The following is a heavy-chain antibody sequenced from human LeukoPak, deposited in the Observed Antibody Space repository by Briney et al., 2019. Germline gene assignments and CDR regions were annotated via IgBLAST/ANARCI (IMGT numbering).Heavy chain of an antibody. CDR3: ARDSNPRYFDWFGRRRDYYYGVDV. D-gene: IGHD3-9*01. J-gene: IGHJ6*02. Sequence: GGSLRLSCAASAFTLSSDWMSWVRQAPGKGLEWVANIKEDGTEKYYQDSVKGRFTISRDNAKNSLYLQMNSLRSDDTAVYYCARDSNPRYFDWFGRRRDYYYGVDVWGQGTTVTVSS. CDR1: AFTLSSDW. V-gene: IGHV3-7*03. CDR2: IKEDGTEK.